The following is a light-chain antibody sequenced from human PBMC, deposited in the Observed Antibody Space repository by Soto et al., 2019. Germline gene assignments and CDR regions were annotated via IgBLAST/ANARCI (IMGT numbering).Light chain of an antibody. CDR1: QGIGPY. J-gene: IGKJ3*01. Sequence: DIQMTQSPSSLSASVGDEVTVTCRASQGIGPYLAWYQQKPGKVPKLLIYAASTLQSGVPSRFSVSRSGTDFTLTISSLQPEDVATYYCQKYDSAPLTFGPGTTVDIK. CDR3: QKYDSAPLT. CDR2: AAS. V-gene: IGKV1-27*01.